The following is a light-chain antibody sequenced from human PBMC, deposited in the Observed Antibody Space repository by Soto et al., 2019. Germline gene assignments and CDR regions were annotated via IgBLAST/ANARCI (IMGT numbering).Light chain of an antibody. V-gene: IGKV2-28*01. J-gene: IGKJ1*01. Sequence: DIVMTQSPLSLPVTPGEPASISCRSSQSLLHNNGYNYLDWYLQKPGQSPQLLIYLGSNRASGVPDMFSASGSGTDFTLKISRVEDEDVGVYYCMPALQTPPTFGQGTKVEIE. CDR3: MPALQTPPT. CDR2: LGS. CDR1: QSLLHNNGYNY.